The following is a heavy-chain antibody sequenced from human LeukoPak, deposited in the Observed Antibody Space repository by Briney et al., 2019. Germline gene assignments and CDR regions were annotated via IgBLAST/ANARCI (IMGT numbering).Heavy chain of an antibody. CDR3: AKAIYSSSRVI. V-gene: IGHV3-30*02. CDR1: GFTFSNYG. D-gene: IGHD6-13*01. J-gene: IGHJ4*02. Sequence: PGGSLRLSCAASGFTFSNYGMHWVRQAPGKGLEWVAFIRFDGTNKFYADSVKGRFTTSRDNSQNTVYLQMNSLRAEDTAVYYCAKAIYSSSRVIWGQGTLVTVSS. CDR2: IRFDGTNK.